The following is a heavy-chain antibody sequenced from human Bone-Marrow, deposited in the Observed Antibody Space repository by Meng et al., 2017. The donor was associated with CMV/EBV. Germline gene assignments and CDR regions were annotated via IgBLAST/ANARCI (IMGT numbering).Heavy chain of an antibody. CDR2: ISSSGSTI. CDR3: AREADYTSSWFYFDY. V-gene: IGHV3-48*03. Sequence: GGSLRLSCAASGFTFSSYAMHWVRQAPGKGLEWVSYISSSGSTIYYADSVKGRFTISRDNAKNSLYLQMNSLRAEDTAVYYCAREADYTSSWFYFDYWGQGTLVTVSS. D-gene: IGHD4-11*01. J-gene: IGHJ4*02. CDR1: GFTFSSYA.